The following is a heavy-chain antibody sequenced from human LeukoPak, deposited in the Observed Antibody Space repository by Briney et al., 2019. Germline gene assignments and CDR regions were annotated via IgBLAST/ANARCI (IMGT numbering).Heavy chain of an antibody. J-gene: IGHJ6*03. D-gene: IGHD3-10*02. CDR3: ARDMFGELFYYMDV. Sequence: PGGSLRLSCAASGFTFSSYSMNWVRQAPGRGLGWVSSISSSSSYIYYADSVKGRFTISRDNAKNSLYLQMNSLRAEDTAVYYCARDMFGELFYYMDVWGKGTTVTVSS. CDR1: GFTFSSYS. CDR2: ISSSSSYI. V-gene: IGHV3-21*01.